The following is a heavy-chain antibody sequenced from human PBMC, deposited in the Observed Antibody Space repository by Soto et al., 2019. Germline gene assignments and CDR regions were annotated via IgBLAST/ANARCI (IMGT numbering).Heavy chain of an antibody. V-gene: IGHV4-31*03. Sequence: SETLSLTCIVSGAALNSGNYYWSWIRQVPGKGLEWIGHIYVTGAVDYNPSLRDRITISQDTSERQFSLNLRLVTAADTAVYYCARIRIATNNYKGFDPWGQGTLVTVYS. CDR3: ARIRIATNNYKGFDP. CDR2: IYVTGAV. J-gene: IGHJ5*02. D-gene: IGHD2-21*01. CDR1: GAALNSGNYY.